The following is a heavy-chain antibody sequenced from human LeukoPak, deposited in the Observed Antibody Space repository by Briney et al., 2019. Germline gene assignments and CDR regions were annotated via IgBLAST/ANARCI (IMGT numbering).Heavy chain of an antibody. D-gene: IGHD3-10*01. V-gene: IGHV3-30*18. CDR1: GFTFSSYG. CDR2: ISYDGSNK. J-gene: IGHJ5*02. Sequence: PPGRSLRLSCAASGFTFSSYGMHWVRQAPGKGLEWVAVISYDGSNKYYADSVKGRFTIPRDNSKNMLYLQMNSLRAEDTAVYYCAKEFVSKWFDPWGQGTLVTVSS. CDR3: AKEFVSKWFDP.